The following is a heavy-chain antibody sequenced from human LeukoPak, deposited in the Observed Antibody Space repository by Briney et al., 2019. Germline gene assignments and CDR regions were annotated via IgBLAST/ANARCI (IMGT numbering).Heavy chain of an antibody. J-gene: IGHJ4*02. CDR2: IKQDESEK. D-gene: IGHD2-2*01. CDR3: ARALDSSSSRYQAFEE. Sequence: PGGSLRLSCSASGFTFSNYWMRWVHQAPGKGLEWVANIKQDESEKYYVDSVKGRFTISRDNAKSSLYLQMNSLGAEDTAVYYCARALDSSSSRYQAFEEWGQGTLVTVSS. CDR1: GFTFSNYW. V-gene: IGHV3-7*01.